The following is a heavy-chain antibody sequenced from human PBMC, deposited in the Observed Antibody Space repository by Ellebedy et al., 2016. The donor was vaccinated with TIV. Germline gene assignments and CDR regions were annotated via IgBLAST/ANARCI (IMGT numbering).Heavy chain of an antibody. J-gene: IGHJ4*02. D-gene: IGHD5-18*01. Sequence: MPSETLSLTCTLPGASISSFYCGLIRQPPGKGLEWIGSMYYTGSANYNPSLKSPVTISVDTSKSKVSLKLSSVTAADTAVYFCATLQRGLSFGLGYSFDFWGQGSLVTVSS. CDR3: ATLQRGLSFGLGYSFDF. CDR1: GASISSFY. V-gene: IGHV4-59*12. CDR2: MYYTGSA.